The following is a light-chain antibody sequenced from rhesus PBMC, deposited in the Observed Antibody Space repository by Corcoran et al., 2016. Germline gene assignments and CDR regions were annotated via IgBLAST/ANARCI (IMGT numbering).Light chain of an antibody. Sequence: DIVMTQTPLSLPVTLGEPASISCRSSQSLVYSDGKTYLDWYLQKPGQSPPLHMYLGSKRASGVPDKVSGRGSGTDCTLKIRRVEAEDVGVDYCMQTLRSPRTFGQGTKVEIK. J-gene: IGKJ1*01. CDR2: LGS. CDR1: QSLVYSDGKTY. CDR3: MQTLRSPRT. V-gene: IGKV2-82*01.